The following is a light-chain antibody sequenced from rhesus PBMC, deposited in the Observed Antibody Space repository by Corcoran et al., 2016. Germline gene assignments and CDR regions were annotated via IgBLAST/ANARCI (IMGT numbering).Light chain of an antibody. CDR3: QQHDSYPPT. CDR2: YAS. Sequence: DIQMTQSPSSLSASVGDTVTITCRASQGIANYLAWYQQKPGKGPKPLIYYASNLESGVPSRFRGSGSGTDFTLTISSLQPEDFAIYYCQQHDSYPPTFGQGTKVEIK. J-gene: IGKJ1*01. CDR1: QGIANY. V-gene: IGKV1S14*01.